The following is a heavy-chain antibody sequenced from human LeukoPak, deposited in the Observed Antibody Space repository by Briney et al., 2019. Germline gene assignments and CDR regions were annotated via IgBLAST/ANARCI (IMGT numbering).Heavy chain of an antibody. D-gene: IGHD6-13*01. CDR1: GGSISSYY. Sequence: PSETLSLTCTVSGGSISSYYWSWIRQPPGKGLEWIGYIYYSGSTNYNPSLKSRVTISVDTSKNQFSLKLSSVTAADTAVYYCARVCPVSTAAVTLKNNWFDPWGQGTLVTVSS. CDR2: IYYSGST. CDR3: ARVCPVSTAAVTLKNNWFDP. V-gene: IGHV4-59*12. J-gene: IGHJ5*02.